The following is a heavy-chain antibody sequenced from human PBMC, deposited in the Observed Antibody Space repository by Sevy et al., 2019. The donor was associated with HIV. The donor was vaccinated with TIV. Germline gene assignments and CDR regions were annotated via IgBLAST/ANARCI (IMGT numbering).Heavy chain of an antibody. V-gene: IGHV3-23*01. J-gene: IGHJ4*02. CDR1: GFTFSSYA. D-gene: IGHD3-22*01. Sequence: GGSLRLSCAASGFTFSSYAMNWVRQAPGKGLEWLSLISGSGINTYYADSVKGRFTISRDNSKDTLYLQMNSLRAEDTAVYYCAKDGLPGYYDSGGYYSWGQGTLVTVSS. CDR3: AKDGLPGYYDSGGYYS. CDR2: ISGSGINT.